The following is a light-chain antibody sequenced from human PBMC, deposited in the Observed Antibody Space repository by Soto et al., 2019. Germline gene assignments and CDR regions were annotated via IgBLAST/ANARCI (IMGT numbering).Light chain of an antibody. CDR3: QQANSCPFT. J-gene: IGKJ4*01. CDR1: QNINTD. V-gene: IGKV1-5*01. Sequence: DIQMTQSPSTLSASIGERVTITSLASQNINTDLAWYQQKPGKVPNLLIYHASSLVTGVPSRFSGSGSGTDFTLTISSLQPEDFATYFCQQANSCPFTFGGGTKVDI. CDR2: HAS.